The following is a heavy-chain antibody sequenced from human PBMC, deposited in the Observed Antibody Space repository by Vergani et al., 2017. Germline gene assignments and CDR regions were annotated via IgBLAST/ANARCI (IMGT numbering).Heavy chain of an antibody. J-gene: IGHJ4*02. D-gene: IGHD3-10*01. V-gene: IGHV1-2*02. CDR3: ARDLSSSSLWHFDY. CDR2: INPNSGGT. Sequence: QVQLVQSGAEVKKPGASVKVSCKASGYTFIGYYMHWVRQAPGQGLEWMGWINPNSGGTNYAQKFQGRVTMTRDTSTSTVYMELSSLRSEDTAVYYCARDLSSSSLWHFDYWGQGTLVTVSS. CDR1: GYTFIGYY.